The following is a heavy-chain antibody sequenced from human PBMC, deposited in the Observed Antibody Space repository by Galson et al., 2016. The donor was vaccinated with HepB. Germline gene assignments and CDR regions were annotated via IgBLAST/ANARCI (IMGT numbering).Heavy chain of an antibody. CDR3: GGSHYRSSSDY. D-gene: IGHD1-26*01. V-gene: IGHV3-53*01. J-gene: IGHJ4*02. Sequence: SLRLSCAASGFTVSDNYVSWVRQPPGKGLEWVSGIYASGRTFYADSVKGRFTIDNSKNTLFLQMNSLRVEDTAVYYCGGSHYRSSSDYWGQGTLVTVSS. CDR2: IYASGRT. CDR1: GFTVSDNY.